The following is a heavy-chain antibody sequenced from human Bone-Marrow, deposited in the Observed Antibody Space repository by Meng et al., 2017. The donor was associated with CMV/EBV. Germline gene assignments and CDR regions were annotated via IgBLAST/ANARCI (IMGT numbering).Heavy chain of an antibody. D-gene: IGHD1-1*01. CDR1: GDSIGSSGYY. V-gene: IGHV4-39*07. Sequence: SETLSLTCNVSGDSIGSSGYYWAWIRQPPGKGLEWIGNVYYRGNTYYNPSLRSRVTISLDTSNNQFSLSLSSVTAADTALYYCARERPSTTGDSYGMDVWGQGTTVTVSS. J-gene: IGHJ6*02. CDR3: ARERPSTTGDSYGMDV. CDR2: VYYRGNT.